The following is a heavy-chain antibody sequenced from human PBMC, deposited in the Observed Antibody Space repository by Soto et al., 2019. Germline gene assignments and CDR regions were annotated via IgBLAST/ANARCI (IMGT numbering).Heavy chain of an antibody. CDR3: VNLEGRSTFVYKFDP. J-gene: IGHJ5*02. D-gene: IGHD1-1*01. Sequence: SETLSLTCTVSGGSISSYYWSWIRQPPGKGLEWIGYIYYSGSTNYNPSLKSRVTISVDTSKNQFSLKLSSVSAADTAVYYCVNLEGRSTFVYKFDPWGQGTLVTVSS. V-gene: IGHV4-59*08. CDR2: IYYSGST. CDR1: GGSISSYY.